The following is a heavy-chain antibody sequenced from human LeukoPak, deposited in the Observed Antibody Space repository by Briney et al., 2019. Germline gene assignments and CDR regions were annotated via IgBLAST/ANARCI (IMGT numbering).Heavy chain of an antibody. J-gene: IGHJ4*02. CDR3: ARRAGGYSHPYDY. CDR1: GFTFSSYD. Sequence: SGGSLRLSCAASGFTFSSYDMHWVRQAPGKGLEWVSLIYSGGTTYYADSVKGRFTISRDNSKNTLYLQMNSLRAEDTAVYYCARRAGGYSHPYDYWGQGILVTVSS. CDR2: IYSGGTT. D-gene: IGHD4-23*01. V-gene: IGHV3-53*01.